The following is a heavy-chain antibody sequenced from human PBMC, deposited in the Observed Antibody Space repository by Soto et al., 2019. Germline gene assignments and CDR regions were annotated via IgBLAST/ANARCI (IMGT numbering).Heavy chain of an antibody. J-gene: IGHJ4*02. CDR1: GGSFSGYY. Sequence: SETLSLTCAVYGGSFSGYYWSWIRQPPGKGLEWIGEINHSGSTNYNPSLKSRVTISVDTSKNQFSLKLSSVTAADTVVYYCARAGFGELMKSFDYWGQGTLVTVSS. CDR3: ARAGFGELMKSFDY. CDR2: INHSGST. D-gene: IGHD3-10*01. V-gene: IGHV4-34*01.